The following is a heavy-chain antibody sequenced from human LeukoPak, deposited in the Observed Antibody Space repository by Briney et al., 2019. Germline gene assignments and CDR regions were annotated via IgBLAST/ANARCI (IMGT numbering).Heavy chain of an antibody. J-gene: IGHJ4*02. Sequence: ASVKVSCKASGYTFTSYDINWVRQATGQGLEWMGWMNPNSGNTGYAQKFQGRVTMTRNTSISTAYMELSSLSSEDTAAYYCGRGEHWHIYWGQGTLVTVSS. CDR1: GYTFTSYD. CDR2: MNPNSGNT. D-gene: IGHD1/OR15-1a*01. CDR3: GRGEHWHIY. V-gene: IGHV1-8*01.